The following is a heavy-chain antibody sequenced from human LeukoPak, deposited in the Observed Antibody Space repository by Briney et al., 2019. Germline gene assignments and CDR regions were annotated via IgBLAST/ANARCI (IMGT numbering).Heavy chain of an antibody. CDR1: GFTFSSYS. V-gene: IGHV3-21*01. CDR2: ISSSSSYI. D-gene: IGHD1-14*01. J-gene: IGHJ3*02. Sequence: GGSLRLSCAASGFTFSSYSMNWVRQAPGKGLEWVSSISSSSSYIYYADSVKGRFTISRDNAKNSLYLQMNSLRAEDTAVYYCPSGSKGTGWAFHIWGQGTMVTVSS. CDR3: PSGSKGTGWAFHI.